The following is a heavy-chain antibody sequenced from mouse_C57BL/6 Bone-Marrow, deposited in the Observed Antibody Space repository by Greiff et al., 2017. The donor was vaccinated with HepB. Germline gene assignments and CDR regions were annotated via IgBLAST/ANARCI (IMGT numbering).Heavy chain of an antibody. V-gene: IGHV5-6*01. Sequence: EVKLVESGGDLVKPGGSLKLSCAASGFTFSSYGMSWVRQTPDKRLEWVATISSGGSYTYYPDSVKGRFTISRDNAKNTLYLQMSRLKSEDTAMYYCARHDRKTYYFDYWGQGTTLTVSS. CDR3: ARHDRKTYYFDY. J-gene: IGHJ2*01. CDR2: ISSGGSYT. CDR1: GFTFSSYG.